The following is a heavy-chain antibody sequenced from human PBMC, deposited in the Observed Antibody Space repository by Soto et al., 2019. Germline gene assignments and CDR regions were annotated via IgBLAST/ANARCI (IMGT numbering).Heavy chain of an antibody. V-gene: IGHV4-31*03. Sequence: QSLTCTVSGGSTSSGTYYWSWIRQHPGKGLEWIGYIYYSGGTYQNPSLKSRVTISLDTSKNQFSLKLSSVTAADTAIYYCAGDFRGYGRFDFWGQGTLVTVSS. J-gene: IGHJ4*02. CDR2: IYYSGGT. CDR1: GGSTSSGTYY. CDR3: AGDFRGYGRFDF. D-gene: IGHD5-12*01.